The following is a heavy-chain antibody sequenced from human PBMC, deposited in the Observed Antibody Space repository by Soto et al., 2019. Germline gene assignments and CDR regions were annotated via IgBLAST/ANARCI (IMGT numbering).Heavy chain of an antibody. D-gene: IGHD3-10*01. Sequence: EVQLVESGGGLVKRGGSLRLSCAASGFTFSSYSMNWVRQAPGKGLEWVSSISSSSSYIYYADSVKGRFTISRDNAKNSLYLQMNSLRAEDTAVYYCAGTANPPRGGMDVWGQGTTVTVSS. CDR3: AGTANPPRGGMDV. CDR2: ISSSSSYI. V-gene: IGHV3-21*01. J-gene: IGHJ6*02. CDR1: GFTFSSYS.